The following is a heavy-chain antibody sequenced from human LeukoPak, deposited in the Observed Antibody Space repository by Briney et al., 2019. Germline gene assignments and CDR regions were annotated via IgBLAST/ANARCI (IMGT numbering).Heavy chain of an antibody. Sequence: PGGSLRLSCAASGLTFDDYAMHWVRQAPGKGLEWVSGISWNSGSIGYADSVKGRFTISRDNAKNSLYLQMNSLRVEDTALYYCAKAIGIVGATGGVFDYWGQGTLVTVSS. CDR1: GLTFDDYA. J-gene: IGHJ4*02. V-gene: IGHV3-9*01. CDR2: ISWNSGSI. D-gene: IGHD1-26*01. CDR3: AKAIGIVGATGGVFDY.